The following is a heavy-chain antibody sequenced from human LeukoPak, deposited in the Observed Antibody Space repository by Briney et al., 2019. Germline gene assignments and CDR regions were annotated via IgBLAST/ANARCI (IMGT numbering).Heavy chain of an antibody. D-gene: IGHD3-10*01. CDR2: ISYDGSNK. J-gene: IGHJ4*02. CDR3: ASSRLGGFGEPYFDY. CDR1: GFTFSSYA. Sequence: AGGSLRLSCAVSGFTFSSYAMHWVRQAPGKGLEWVAVISYDGSNKYYADSVKGRFTISRDNSKNTLYLQMNSLRAEDTAVYYCASSRLGGFGEPYFDYWGQGTLVTVSS. V-gene: IGHV3-30-3*01.